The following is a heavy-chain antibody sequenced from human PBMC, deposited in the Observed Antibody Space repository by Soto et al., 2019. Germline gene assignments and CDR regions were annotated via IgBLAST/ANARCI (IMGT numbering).Heavy chain of an antibody. CDR3: AIIPFYDYVWGSYRPERYYFDY. V-gene: IGHV1-24*01. Sequence: ASVKVYCKVSGYTLTELSMHWVRQAPGKGLEWMGGFDPEDGETIYAQKFQGRVTMTEGTSTDTAYMELSSLRSEDTAVYYCAIIPFYDYVWGSYRPERYYFDYWGQGTLVTVSS. J-gene: IGHJ4*02. CDR1: GYTLTELS. CDR2: FDPEDGET. D-gene: IGHD3-16*02.